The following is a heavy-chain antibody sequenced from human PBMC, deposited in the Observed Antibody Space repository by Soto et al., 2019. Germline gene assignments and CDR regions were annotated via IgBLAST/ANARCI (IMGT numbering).Heavy chain of an antibody. CDR3: VRAFDILTGYYHGFDY. D-gene: IGHD3-9*01. CDR1: GFKFDTYG. V-gene: IGHV3-20*04. J-gene: IGHJ4*02. CDR2: ISWNGNNT. Sequence: GGSLRLSCAASGFKFDTYGMSWVRQAPGKGLEWVSGISWNGNNTGYADSVQGRFTVSRDNARNSLFLQMTSLGAEDTALYYCVRAFDILTGYYHGFDYWGQGTLVTVSS.